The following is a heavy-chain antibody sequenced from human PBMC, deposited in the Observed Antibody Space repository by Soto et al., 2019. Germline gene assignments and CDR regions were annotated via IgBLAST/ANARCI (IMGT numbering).Heavy chain of an antibody. J-gene: IGHJ4*02. V-gene: IGHV3-48*02. CDR2: ITSSSNTI. CDR3: ERDSKTWSGYPIDC. D-gene: IGHD3-3*01. Sequence: GGSLRLSCAASGFTLSTYSMNWVRQAPGKGLEWVSFITSSSNTIYYADSVKGRFTISRDNAKNSLYLQMNSLRDEDTAVYYCERDSKTWSGYPIDCWGQGTLVTVSS. CDR1: GFTLSTYS.